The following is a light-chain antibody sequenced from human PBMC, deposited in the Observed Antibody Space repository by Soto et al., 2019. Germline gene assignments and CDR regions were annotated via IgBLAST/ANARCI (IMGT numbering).Light chain of an antibody. J-gene: IGKJ1*01. CDR3: QQYNNWPPWT. CDR2: GTS. Sequence: TLPVGAVSLSEGERATLSWRAVQSFSSYSLAWYQQKPGQAPRLVMYGTSNRATGIPDRFSGSGSGTDFTLTISRLEPEDFAVYYCQQYNNWPPWTFGQGTKVDI. CDR1: QSFSSYS. V-gene: IGKV3-20*01.